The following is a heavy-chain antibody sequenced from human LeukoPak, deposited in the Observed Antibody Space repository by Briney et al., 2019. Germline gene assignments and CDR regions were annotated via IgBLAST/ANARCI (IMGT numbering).Heavy chain of an antibody. CDR1: GGSFSGYY. CDR3: ARESVQLWASFDY. V-gene: IGHV4-34*01. CDR2: INHSGST. D-gene: IGHD5-18*01. J-gene: IGHJ4*02. Sequence: PSETLSLTCAVYGGSFSGYYWSWIRQPPGKGLEWIGEINHSGSTNYNPSLKSRVTISVDTSKNQFSLKLSSVTAADTAVYYCARESVQLWASFDYWGQGTLVTVSS.